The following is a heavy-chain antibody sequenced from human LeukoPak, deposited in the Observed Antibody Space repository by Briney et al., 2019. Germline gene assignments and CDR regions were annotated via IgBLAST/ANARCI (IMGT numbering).Heavy chain of an antibody. Sequence: GASVKVSFKASGYTFVSYGISWVRQAPGQGLEWMGWIGADNANTNYAQKLQGRVTMTTDTSTNTAYMELRSLTSDDTAVYFCARSGRTVTTHFDYWGQGTLVTVSS. D-gene: IGHD4-17*01. J-gene: IGHJ4*02. CDR3: ARSGRTVTTHFDY. CDR2: IGADNANT. V-gene: IGHV1-18*01. CDR1: GYTFVSYG.